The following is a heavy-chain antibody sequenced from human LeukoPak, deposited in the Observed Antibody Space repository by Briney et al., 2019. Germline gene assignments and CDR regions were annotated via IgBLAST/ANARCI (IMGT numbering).Heavy chain of an antibody. Sequence: PGRSLRLSCAASGFIFDDYAMYWVRHAAGKGLEWVSGVSWNNGTIGYADSVKGRFSISRDNAKNSLYLQMNSLRAEDTALYYCAKGIMGATTGGIDSWGQGTLVTVSS. CDR3: AKGIMGATTGGIDS. CDR1: GFIFDDYA. D-gene: IGHD1-26*01. CDR2: VSWNNGTI. V-gene: IGHV3-9*01. J-gene: IGHJ4*02.